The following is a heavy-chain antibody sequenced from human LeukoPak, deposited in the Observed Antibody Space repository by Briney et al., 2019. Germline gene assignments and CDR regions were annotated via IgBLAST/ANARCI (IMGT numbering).Heavy chain of an antibody. CDR3: GKHDSSSYY. V-gene: IGHV3-30*02. CDR1: GFIFSTYG. Sequence: GGSLRLSCAASGFIFSTYGMHWVRQAPGKGLEWVAFLRSDGTDHHYADSVQGRFTIFRDNSKSTLFLQMNSLRAEDTAVYYCGKHDSSSYYWGQGTLVTVSS. D-gene: IGHD3-22*01. CDR2: LRSDGTDH. J-gene: IGHJ4*02.